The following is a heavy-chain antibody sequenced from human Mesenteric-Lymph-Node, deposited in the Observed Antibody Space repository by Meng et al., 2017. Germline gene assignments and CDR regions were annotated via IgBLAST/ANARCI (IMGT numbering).Heavy chain of an antibody. CDR3: ARDLPDYYGSGSLNWFDP. J-gene: IGHJ5*02. CDR2: IYYSGST. Sequence: SETLSLTCTVSGGSISSSSYYWGWIRQPPGKGLEWIGSIYYSGSTNYNPSLKSRVTISVDTSKNQFSLKLSSVTAADTAVYYCARDLPDYYGSGSLNWFDPWGQGTLVTVSS. D-gene: IGHD3-10*01. V-gene: IGHV4-39*07. CDR1: GGSISSSSYY.